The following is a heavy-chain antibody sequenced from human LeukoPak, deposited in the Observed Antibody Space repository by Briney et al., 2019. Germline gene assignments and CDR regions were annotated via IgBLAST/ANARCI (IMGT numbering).Heavy chain of an antibody. D-gene: IGHD3-22*01. Sequence: GGSLRLSCAASGFTFSNYGMHWVRQAPGKGLEWVAVIWYDGSNKYYVDSVKGRFTISRDNSKNTLYLRMNSLRAEDTAVYYCARAKLDSSGYSFDYWGQGTLVTVSS. CDR3: ARAKLDSSGYSFDY. V-gene: IGHV3-33*01. CDR1: GFTFSNYG. J-gene: IGHJ4*02. CDR2: IWYDGSNK.